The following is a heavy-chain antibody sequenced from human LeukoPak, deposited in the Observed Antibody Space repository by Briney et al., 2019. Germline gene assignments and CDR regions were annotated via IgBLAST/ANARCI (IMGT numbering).Heavy chain of an antibody. J-gene: IGHJ5*02. CDR1: GGSISSGGYY. CDR2: IYYSGST. V-gene: IGHV4-31*03. CDR3: ARGSYGDYPRWFDP. D-gene: IGHD4-17*01. Sequence: PSETLSLTCTVSGGSISSGGYYWSWIRQHPGKGLEWIGSIYYSGSTYYNPSLKSRVTISVDTSKNQFSLKLSSVTAADTAVYYCARGSYGDYPRWFDPWGQGTLVTVSS.